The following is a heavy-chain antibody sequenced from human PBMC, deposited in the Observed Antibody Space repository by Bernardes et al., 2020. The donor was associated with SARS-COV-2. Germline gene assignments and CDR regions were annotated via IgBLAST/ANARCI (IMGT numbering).Heavy chain of an antibody. V-gene: IGHV4-59*01. D-gene: IGHD2-15*01. Sequence: SETLSLTCTVSGGSISSYYWSWIRQPPGKGLEWIGYIYYSGSTNYNPSLKSRVTISVDTSKNQFSLKLSSVTAADTAVYYCASYHTTYSSWTPYGMDVWGEATTVTGAS. CDR3: ASYHTTYSSWTPYGMDV. J-gene: IGHJ6*04. CDR1: GGSISSYY. CDR2: IYYSGST.